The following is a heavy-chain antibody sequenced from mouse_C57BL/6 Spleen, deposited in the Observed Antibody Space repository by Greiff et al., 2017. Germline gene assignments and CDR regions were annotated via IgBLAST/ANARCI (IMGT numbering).Heavy chain of an antibody. V-gene: IGHV5-17*01. Sequence: EVKLVESGGGLVKPGGSLKLSCAASGFTFSDYGMHWVRQAPEKGLEWVAYISSGSSTIYYADTVKGRFTISRDNAKNTLFLQMTSLRSEDTAMYYCARRTWTEGYYFDYWGQGTTLTVSS. CDR2: ISSGSSTI. J-gene: IGHJ2*01. CDR1: GFTFSDYG. CDR3: ARRTWTEGYYFDY.